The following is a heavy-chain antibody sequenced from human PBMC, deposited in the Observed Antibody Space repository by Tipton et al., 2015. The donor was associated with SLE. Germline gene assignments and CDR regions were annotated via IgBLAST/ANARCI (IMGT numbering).Heavy chain of an antibody. CDR1: GGSISSSSYY. Sequence: LRLSCTVSGGSISSSSYYWSWIRQPPGKGLEWIGYIYNSGSTNYNPSLKSRVTISVDTSKNQFSLKLSSVTAADTAVYYCARQVGGIAVAAHNWFDPWGQGTLVTVSS. J-gene: IGHJ5*02. CDR2: IYNSGST. CDR3: ARQVGGIAVAAHNWFDP. D-gene: IGHD6-19*01. V-gene: IGHV4-61*05.